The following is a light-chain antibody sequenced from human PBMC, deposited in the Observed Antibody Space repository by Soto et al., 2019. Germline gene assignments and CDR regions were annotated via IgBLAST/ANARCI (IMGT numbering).Light chain of an antibody. CDR2: EVS. Sequence: QSVLTQPASVSGSPGQSITISCAGTTSDVGTYKFVSWYQQHPGIAPKLMIYEVSERPSGVSNRFSGSKSGNTASLTISGLQAEDGADYYCCSHAGSHVIFGGGTKVTVL. J-gene: IGLJ2*01. CDR1: TSDVGTYKF. CDR3: CSHAGSHVI. V-gene: IGLV2-23*02.